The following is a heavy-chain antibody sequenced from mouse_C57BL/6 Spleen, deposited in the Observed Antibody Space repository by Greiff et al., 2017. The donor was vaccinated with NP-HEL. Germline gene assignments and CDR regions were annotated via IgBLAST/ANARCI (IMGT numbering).Heavy chain of an antibody. Sequence: EVKLMESGGGLVKPGGSLKLSCAASGFTFSDYGMHWVRQAPEKGLEWVAYISSGSSTIYYADTGKGRFTISRDNAKNTLFLQMTRLRSEDTAMYYCARNNYGNIYAMDYWGQGTSVTVSS. D-gene: IGHD2-1*01. CDR3: ARNNYGNIYAMDY. CDR2: ISSGSSTI. V-gene: IGHV5-17*01. CDR1: GFTFSDYG. J-gene: IGHJ4*01.